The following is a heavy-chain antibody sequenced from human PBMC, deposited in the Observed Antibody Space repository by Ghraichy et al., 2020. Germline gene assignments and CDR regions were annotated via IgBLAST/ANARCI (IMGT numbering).Heavy chain of an antibody. D-gene: IGHD2-15*01. CDR3: ARDTLVVVAAQRYYYYGMDV. CDR2: ISAYNGNT. Sequence: ASVKVSCKASGYTFTSYGISWVRQAPGPGLEWMGWISAYNGNTNYAQKLQGRVTMTTDTSTSTAYMELRSLRSDDTAVYYCARDTLVVVAAQRYYYYGMDVWGQGTTVTVSS. J-gene: IGHJ6*02. V-gene: IGHV1-18*01. CDR1: GYTFTSYG.